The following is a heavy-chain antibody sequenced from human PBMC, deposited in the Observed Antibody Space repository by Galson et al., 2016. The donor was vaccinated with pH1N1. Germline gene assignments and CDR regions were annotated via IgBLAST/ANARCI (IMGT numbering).Heavy chain of an antibody. J-gene: IGHJ6*03. V-gene: IGHV4-59*01. Sequence: SETLSLTCSVSGGSISSYYWSYIRQPPGKGLEWIGYIYYSADYSGSTNSNPSLKSRVTISVDTSKNQPSLKLRSVTAADTAVYYCAKSVAARPPYMDVWGKGTTVTVS. D-gene: IGHD6-6*01. CDR2: IYYSADYSGST. CDR3: AKSVAARPPYMDV. CDR1: GGSISSYY.